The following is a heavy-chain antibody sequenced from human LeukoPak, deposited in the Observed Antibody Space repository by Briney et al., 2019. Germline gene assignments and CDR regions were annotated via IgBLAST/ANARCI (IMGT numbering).Heavy chain of an antibody. D-gene: IGHD6-19*01. CDR1: GFTFSSYA. Sequence: GGSLRLSCAASGFTFSSYAMHWVRQAPGKGLEWVAVISYDGSNKYYADSVKGRFTISRDNSKNTLYLQMNSLRAEDTAVYYCARDTPGYSSGWYYYYYGMDVWGQGTTVTVSS. V-gene: IGHV3-30*04. CDR2: ISYDGSNK. J-gene: IGHJ6*02. CDR3: ARDTPGYSSGWYYYYYGMDV.